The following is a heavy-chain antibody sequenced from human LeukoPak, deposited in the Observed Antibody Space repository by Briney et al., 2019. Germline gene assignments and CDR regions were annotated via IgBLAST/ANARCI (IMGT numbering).Heavy chain of an antibody. V-gene: IGHV4-61*02. CDR3: ARGRSMSSGGLAY. D-gene: IGHD6-6*01. J-gene: IGHJ4*02. CDR2: IYTSGST. CDR1: VGSISSGSYY. Sequence: SETLSLTCTVSVGSISSGSYYWSWIRQPAGKGLEWIGRIYTSGSTNYNPSLQSRVTISVDTSKNQFSLKLNSVTAADTAVYYCARGRSMSSGGLAYWGQGTLVTVSS.